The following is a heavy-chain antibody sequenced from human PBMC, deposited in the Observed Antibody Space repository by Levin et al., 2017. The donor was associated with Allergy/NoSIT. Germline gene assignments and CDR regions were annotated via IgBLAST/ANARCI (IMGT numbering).Heavy chain of an antibody. CDR1: GFTFSTYG. D-gene: IGHD3-10*01. Sequence: GGSLRLSCAASGFTFSTYGMQWVRQAPGKGLEWVAVIYYDGTNKYYADSVQGRFTISRDNSKNTLYLQVNSLRAEDTAVYYCARDGSGSYSNVDYWGQGTLVTVSS. CDR3: ARDGSGSYSNVDY. CDR2: IYYDGTNK. V-gene: IGHV3-33*01. J-gene: IGHJ4*02.